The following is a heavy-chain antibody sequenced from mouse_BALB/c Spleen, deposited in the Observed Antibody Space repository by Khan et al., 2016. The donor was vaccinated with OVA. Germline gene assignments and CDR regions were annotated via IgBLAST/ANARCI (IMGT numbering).Heavy chain of an antibody. V-gene: IGHV1-4*01. CDR1: GYTFTSYT. Sequence: QVQLKQSGAELARPGASVKMSCKASGYTFTSYTIHWIKLRPGQGLEWIGFINPSNGYTNYNQKFKDKATLTADKSYTTVYMQLSSLTSDDSAVXNCVRDGAYHRNDGWFAYWGQGTLVTVSA. CDR3: VRDGAYHRNDGWFAY. J-gene: IGHJ3*01. D-gene: IGHD2-14*01. CDR2: INPSNGYT.